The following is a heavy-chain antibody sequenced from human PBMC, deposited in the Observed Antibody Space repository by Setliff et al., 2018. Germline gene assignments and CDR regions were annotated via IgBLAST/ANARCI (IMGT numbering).Heavy chain of an antibody. D-gene: IGHD3-9*01. CDR1: GYSFTNYW. J-gene: IGHJ3*02. CDR2: IYPGDSDT. CDR3: ARRTSQIRYFDWSYPHDAFDI. Sequence: PGESLKISCQGSGYSFTNYWIGWVRQMPGKGLEWMGIIYPGDSDTRYSPSFQGQVTISADKSISTAYLQWSSLKASDTAMYYCARRTSQIRYFDWSYPHDAFDIWGQGTMVTVSS. V-gene: IGHV5-51*01.